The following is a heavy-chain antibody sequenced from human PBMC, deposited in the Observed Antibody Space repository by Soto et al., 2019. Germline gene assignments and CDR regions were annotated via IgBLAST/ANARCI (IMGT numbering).Heavy chain of an antibody. V-gene: IGHV3-74*01. Sequence: GSLRLSCAASGFTLGNYWMHWVRQAPGKGLVWVSRINDYGTTINYAESVEGRFIISRDDAKSEVYLQMNNLRAEDSAVYYCARGGLEPFDYWGQGALVTVSS. CDR2: INDYGTTI. J-gene: IGHJ4*02. CDR1: GFTLGNYW. CDR3: ARGGLEPFDY. D-gene: IGHD1-1*01.